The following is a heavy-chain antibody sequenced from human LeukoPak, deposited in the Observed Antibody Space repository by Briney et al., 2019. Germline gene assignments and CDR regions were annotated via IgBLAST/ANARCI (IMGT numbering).Heavy chain of an antibody. Sequence: GGSLRLSCAASGFAFSSYEMNWVRQAPGKGLEWGSYISSSGSSIYYADSVKGRFSISRDNAKKSLYLQMHSLRAEDTAVYYCAIWGIEAYGDFWGQGTLVTVSS. CDR3: AIWGIEAYGDF. CDR2: ISSSGSSI. J-gene: IGHJ4*02. D-gene: IGHD3-16*01. CDR1: GFAFSSYE. V-gene: IGHV3-48*03.